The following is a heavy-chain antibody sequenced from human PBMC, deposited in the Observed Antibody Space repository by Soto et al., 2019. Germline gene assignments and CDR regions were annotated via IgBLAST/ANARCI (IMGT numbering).Heavy chain of an antibody. V-gene: IGHV4-39*01. Sequence: SETLSLTCTVSGGSISSSSYYWGWIRQPPGKGLEWIGSIYYSGSTYYNPSLKSRVTISVDTSKNQFSLKLSSVTAADTAVYYCARQPPQVDFWSGYYIGPYYYYYYYMDVWGKGTTVTVSS. CDR2: IYYSGST. CDR1: GGSISSSSYY. D-gene: IGHD3-3*01. CDR3: ARQPPQVDFWSGYYIGPYYYYYYYMDV. J-gene: IGHJ6*03.